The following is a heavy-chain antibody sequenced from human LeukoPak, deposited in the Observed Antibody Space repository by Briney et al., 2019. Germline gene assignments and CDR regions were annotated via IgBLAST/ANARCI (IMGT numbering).Heavy chain of an antibody. CDR3: GKDTSSWCNWFDP. V-gene: IGHV3-30*18. Sequence: GGSLRLSCAASGCTFSSYGMHWVRQAPGKGLGWVAVISYDGSDKSYADSVKGRFTISRDNSKNTLFLQMNSLRAEDTAVYYCGKDTSSWCNWFDPWGQGTLVTVSS. D-gene: IGHD6-13*01. CDR1: GCTFSSYG. CDR2: ISYDGSDK. J-gene: IGHJ5*02.